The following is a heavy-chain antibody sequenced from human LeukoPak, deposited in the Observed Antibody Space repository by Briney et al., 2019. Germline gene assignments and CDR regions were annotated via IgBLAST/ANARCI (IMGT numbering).Heavy chain of an antibody. Sequence: GGSLRLSCAASGFTFSSYAMHWVRQAPGKGLEYVSAISSNGGSTYYANSVKGRFTISRDNSKNTLYLQMGSPRAEDMAVYYCARDSGANVLTNAFDIWGQGTMVTVSS. CDR1: GFTFSSYA. J-gene: IGHJ3*02. D-gene: IGHD3-10*01. CDR2: ISSNGGST. CDR3: ARDSGANVLTNAFDI. V-gene: IGHV3-64*01.